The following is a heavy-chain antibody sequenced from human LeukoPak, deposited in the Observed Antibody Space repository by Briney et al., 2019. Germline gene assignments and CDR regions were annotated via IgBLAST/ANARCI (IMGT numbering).Heavy chain of an antibody. CDR3: ANSYTVTTSPFDY. CDR1: GFTFSSYG. J-gene: IGHJ4*02. D-gene: IGHD4-17*01. V-gene: IGHV3-30*02. Sequence: SGGSLRLSCAASGFTFSSYGMHWVRQAPGKGLEWVAFIRYDGVTKYYADSVRGRFTISRDNSKNTLYVQMNSLRAEDTAVYFCANSYTVTTSPFDYWGQGTLVSVSS. CDR2: IRYDGVTK.